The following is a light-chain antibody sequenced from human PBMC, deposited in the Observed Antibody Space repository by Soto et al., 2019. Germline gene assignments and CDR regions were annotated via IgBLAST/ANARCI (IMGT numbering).Light chain of an antibody. Sequence: QSALTQPASVSGSPGQSITISCTGTSXDVGGYNYVSWYQQHPGKAPKLTIYQVSYRPSGVSDRFSGSKSGNTASLTISGLQAEDEADYYCDSYTSTNTPYVFGTGTKVTVL. CDR1: SXDVGGYNY. J-gene: IGLJ1*01. V-gene: IGLV2-14*01. CDR3: DSYTSTNTPYV. CDR2: QVS.